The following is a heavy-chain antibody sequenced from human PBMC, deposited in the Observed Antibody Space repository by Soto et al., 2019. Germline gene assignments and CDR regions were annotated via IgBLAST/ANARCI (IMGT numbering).Heavy chain of an antibody. V-gene: IGHV3-30-3*01. Sequence: QVQLVESRGGVVQPGRSLRLSCAASGFTFSSYAMHWVRQAPGKGLEWVAVISYDGSNKYYADSVKGRFTISRDNSKNTLYLQMNSLRAEDTAVYYCARPAEKFGELNAFDIWGQGTMVTVSS. CDR3: ARPAEKFGELNAFDI. CDR2: ISYDGSNK. CDR1: GFTFSSYA. J-gene: IGHJ3*02. D-gene: IGHD3-10*01.